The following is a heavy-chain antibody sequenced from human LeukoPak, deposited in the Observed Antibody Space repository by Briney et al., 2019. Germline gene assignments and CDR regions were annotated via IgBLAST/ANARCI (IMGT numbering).Heavy chain of an antibody. D-gene: IGHD3-22*01. Sequence: SETLSLTCTVSGGSISSGGYYWSWIRQQPGKGLEWIGYSFYSGSTYYNPSLKSRVTVLVDTSKNQFSLKLTSVTAADTAVYYCARQEYYYDSSGHQDVAVLAFDIWGQGTMVTVSS. CDR1: GGSISSGGYY. J-gene: IGHJ3*02. CDR3: ARQEYYYDSSGHQDVAVLAFDI. CDR2: SFYSGST. V-gene: IGHV4-31*03.